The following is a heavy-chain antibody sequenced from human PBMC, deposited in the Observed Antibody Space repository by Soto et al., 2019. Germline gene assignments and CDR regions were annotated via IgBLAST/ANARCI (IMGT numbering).Heavy chain of an antibody. J-gene: IGHJ3*02. Sequence: QVQLVQSGAEVKKPGSSVKVSCKASGGTFSSYAISWVRQAPGQGLEWMGGIIPIFGTANYAQKFQGRVTITADESTSTAYMELSSLRSEDTAVYYCAREVVVTAIRAFDIWGQGTMVTVSS. V-gene: IGHV1-69*12. CDR1: GGTFSSYA. CDR3: AREVVVTAIRAFDI. D-gene: IGHD2-21*02. CDR2: IIPIFGTA.